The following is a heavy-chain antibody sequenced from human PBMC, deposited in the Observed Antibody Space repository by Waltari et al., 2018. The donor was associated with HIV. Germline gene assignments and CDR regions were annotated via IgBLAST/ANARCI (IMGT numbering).Heavy chain of an antibody. J-gene: IGHJ5*02. CDR1: GGSISSSSYY. V-gene: IGHV4-39*07. D-gene: IGHD3-10*01. CDR3: ASGGPHGFGESINWFDP. CDR2: IYYSVST. Sequence: QLQLQESGPGLVKPSETLSLTCTVSGGSISSSSYYWGWIRKPPGKGLEWIGSIYYSVSTYYNPSLKSRVTISVDTSKNQFSLKLSSVTAADTAVYYCASGGPHGFGESINWFDPWGQGTLVTVSS.